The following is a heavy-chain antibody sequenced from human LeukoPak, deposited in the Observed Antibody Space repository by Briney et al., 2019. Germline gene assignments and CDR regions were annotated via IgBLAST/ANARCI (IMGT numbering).Heavy chain of an antibody. CDR2: ISYDGSNE. Sequence: GGSLRLSCVASGFTFSTYTMNWIRQAPGKGLEWVAVISYDGSNEYYADSVKGRFTISRDNSKNTLYLQMSSLRAEDTAVYYCAKEFNRGLPDYWGQGTLVTVPS. J-gene: IGHJ4*02. CDR1: GFTFSTYT. CDR3: AKEFNRGLPDY. D-gene: IGHD2-21*01. V-gene: IGHV3-30*18.